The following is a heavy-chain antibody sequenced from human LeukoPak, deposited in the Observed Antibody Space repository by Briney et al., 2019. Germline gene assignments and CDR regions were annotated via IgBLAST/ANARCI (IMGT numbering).Heavy chain of an antibody. J-gene: IGHJ5*02. V-gene: IGHV3-74*01. CDR1: GFTFSSYW. Sequence: GGSLRLSCAASGFTFSSYWMHWVRQAPGKGLVWVSRINSVGSSTSYADSVKGRFTISRDNAKNTLYLQMNSLRAEDTAVYYCARDRAAGSSYGRNWFDPWGQGTLVTVSS. D-gene: IGHD6-13*01. CDR3: ARDRAAGSSYGRNWFDP. CDR2: INSVGSST.